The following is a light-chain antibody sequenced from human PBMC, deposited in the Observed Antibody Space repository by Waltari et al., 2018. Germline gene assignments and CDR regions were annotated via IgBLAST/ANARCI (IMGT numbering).Light chain of an antibody. Sequence: VLTQSPGTLSLSPGERATLSCRSSQSLVYSDGNTYLNWFQQRPGQSPRRLIYKVSNRDSGGPDRFSGSGSGTDFTLKISRVEAEDVGVYYCMQGTHWPYTFGQGTKLEIK. CDR3: MQGTHWPYT. CDR1: QSLVYSDGNTY. J-gene: IGKJ2*01. V-gene: IGKV2-30*01. CDR2: KVS.